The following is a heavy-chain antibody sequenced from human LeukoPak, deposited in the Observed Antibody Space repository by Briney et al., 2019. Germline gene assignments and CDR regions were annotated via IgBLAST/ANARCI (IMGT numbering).Heavy chain of an antibody. D-gene: IGHD5-24*01. J-gene: IGHJ4*02. CDR2: INHSGIT. V-gene: IGHV4-34*01. CDR3: ARREGRWTQWGYYFDF. Sequence: PSETLSLTCAVYGGSFSGYYWSWIRQPPGKGLEWIGEINHSGITNNNPSLKSRVIMSVDTSKKLFSLRLRSVTAADTAVYYCARREGRWTQWGYYFDFWGQGTLVTVSS. CDR1: GGSFSGYY.